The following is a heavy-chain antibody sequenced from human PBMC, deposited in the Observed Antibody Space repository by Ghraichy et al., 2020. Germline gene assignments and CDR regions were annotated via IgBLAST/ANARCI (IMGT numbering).Heavy chain of an antibody. V-gene: IGHV3-30*04. D-gene: IGHD7-27*01. J-gene: IGHJ3*02. CDR2: ISYDGSNK. Sequence: GESLNISCAASGFTFSSYAMHWVRQAPGKGLEWVAVISYDGSNKYYADSVKGRFTISRDNSKNTLYLQMNSLRAEDTAVYYCARDANWGWNGAFDIWGQGTMVTVSS. CDR3: ARDANWGWNGAFDI. CDR1: GFTFSSYA.